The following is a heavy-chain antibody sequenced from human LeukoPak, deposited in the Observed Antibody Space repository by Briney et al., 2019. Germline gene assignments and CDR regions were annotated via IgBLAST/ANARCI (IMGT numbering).Heavy chain of an antibody. CDR1: GFTFSSYT. Sequence: SGGSLRLSCAVSGFTFSSYTMNWVRQAPGKGLEWVSTISPTSGAIYYADSVKGRFTISRDNARNSLYLQMNSLRGEDTAVYYRASKAVGDKPFDYWGQGTVVTVSS. CDR2: ISPTSGAI. D-gene: IGHD2-21*02. J-gene: IGHJ4*02. CDR3: ASKAVGDKPFDY. V-gene: IGHV3-21*01.